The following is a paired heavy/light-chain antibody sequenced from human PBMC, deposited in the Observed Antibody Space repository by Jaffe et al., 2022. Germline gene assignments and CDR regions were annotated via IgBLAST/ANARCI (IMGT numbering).Heavy chain of an antibody. CDR1: GFTFSSYS. V-gene: IGHV3-48*01. CDR3: ARLYTSGWYFDC. J-gene: IGHJ4*02. D-gene: IGHD6-19*01. Sequence: EVQLVESGGGLVQPGGSLRLSCAASGFTFSSYSINWVRQAPGKGLEWLSYTSRTTGITQYADSVKGRFTVSTDNAKTSLYLHMNSLRAEDTAVYYCARLYTSGWYFDCWGQGTLVTVSS. CDR2: TSRTTGIT.
Light chain of an antibody. CDR3: TSYAGSNNFV. V-gene: IGLV2-8*01. Sequence: QSALTQPPSASGSPGQSVTISCTGTSSDVGGYNYVSWYQQHPGKAPKLMIYEVSKRPSGVPYRFSGSKSGNTASLTVSGLQAEDEADYYCTSYAGSNNFVFGTGTEVTVV. J-gene: IGLJ1*01. CDR2: EVS. CDR1: SSDVGGYNY.